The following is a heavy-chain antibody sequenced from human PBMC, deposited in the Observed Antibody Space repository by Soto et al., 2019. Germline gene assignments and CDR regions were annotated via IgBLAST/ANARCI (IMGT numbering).Heavy chain of an antibody. CDR1: GGSISSGDYY. Sequence: QVQLQESGPGLVKPSQTLSLTCTVSGGSISSGDYYWSWIRQPPGKGLEWIGYIYYSGSTYYNPSLKSRVTIXXXTXXNQFSLKLSSVTAADTAVYYCARVQGGGGAMVHNYWGQGTLVTVSS. CDR2: IYYSGST. CDR3: ARVQGGGGAMVHNY. D-gene: IGHD5-18*01. J-gene: IGHJ4*02. V-gene: IGHV4-30-4*01.